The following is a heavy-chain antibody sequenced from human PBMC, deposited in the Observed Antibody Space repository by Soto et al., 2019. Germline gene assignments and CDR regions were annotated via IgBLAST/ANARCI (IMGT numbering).Heavy chain of an antibody. CDR1: GFTFSSYA. V-gene: IGHV3-30*01. J-gene: IGHJ4*02. D-gene: IGHD3-22*01. CDR2: ISYDGSNK. Sequence: RSLSLSCSASGFTFSSYAMNWVGQAPGNGLEWVAFISYDGSNKYYADSVKGRFTISRDNSKNTLYLQMNSLRAEDTAVYYCASIITYYYDSSGYYHSDDRDFDYWGQGTLVTVSS. CDR3: ASIITYYYDSSGYYHSDDRDFDY.